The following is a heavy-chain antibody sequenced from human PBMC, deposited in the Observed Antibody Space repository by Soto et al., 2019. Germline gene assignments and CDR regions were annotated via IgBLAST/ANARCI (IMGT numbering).Heavy chain of an antibody. J-gene: IGHJ4*02. Sequence: QLQLQESGPGLVKPSETLSLTCTVSGGSISSSSYYWGWIRQPPGKGLEWIGSIYYSGSTYYNPSLKSRVTISVDTSKNQFSLKLSSVTAADTAVYYCARPYYGSGSYLFDYWGQGTLVTVSS. CDR3: ARPYYGSGSYLFDY. D-gene: IGHD3-10*01. CDR1: GGSISSSSYY. CDR2: IYYSGST. V-gene: IGHV4-39*01.